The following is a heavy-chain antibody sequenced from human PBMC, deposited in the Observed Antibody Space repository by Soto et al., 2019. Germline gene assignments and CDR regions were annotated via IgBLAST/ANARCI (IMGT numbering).Heavy chain of an antibody. V-gene: IGHV3-66*01. D-gene: IGHD1-26*01. Sequence: EVQLVESGGGLVQPGGSLRLSCAASEFTVSSNYMSWVRQAPGKGLEWVSVIYSGGSTYYADSVKGRFTISRDNSKNTLYLQMNSLRAEDTAVYYCARGAHAEPYFDYWGQGTLVTVSS. J-gene: IGHJ4*02. CDR2: IYSGGST. CDR1: EFTVSSNY. CDR3: ARGAHAEPYFDY.